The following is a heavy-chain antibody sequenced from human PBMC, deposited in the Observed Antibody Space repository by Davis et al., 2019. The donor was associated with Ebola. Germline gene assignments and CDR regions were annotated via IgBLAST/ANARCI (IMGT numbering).Heavy chain of an antibody. V-gene: IGHV1-18*04. CDR1: GYTFTNYY. CDR2: ISVYNGNT. CDR3: ARDLYGNFDY. J-gene: IGHJ4*02. D-gene: IGHD4-17*01. Sequence: ASVKVSCKASGYTFTNYYMHWVRQAPGQGLEWMGWISVYNGNTKYAQKLQGRVTMTTDTSTGTAYMELRSLRSDDTAVYFCARDLYGNFDYWGQGTLVTVSS.